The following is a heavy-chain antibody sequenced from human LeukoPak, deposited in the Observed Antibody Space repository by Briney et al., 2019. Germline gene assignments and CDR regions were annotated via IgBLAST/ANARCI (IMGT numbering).Heavy chain of an antibody. CDR1: GFTFSSFA. J-gene: IGHJ4*02. D-gene: IGHD1-7*01. V-gene: IGHV3-23*01. CDR2: VDHSFGTT. CDR3: VPLPAGNFPGFDY. Sequence: GGSLRLSCTASGFTFSSFAMSWVRLAPGKGLEWVSTVDHSFGTTHYADSVKGRFTISRDDSKNTVSLQMNSLRVEDAALYYCVPLPAGNFPGFDYWGQGTRVTVSS.